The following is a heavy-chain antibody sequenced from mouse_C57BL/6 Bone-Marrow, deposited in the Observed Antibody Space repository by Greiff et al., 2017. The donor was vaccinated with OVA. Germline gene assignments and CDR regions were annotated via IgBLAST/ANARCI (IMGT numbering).Heavy chain of an antibody. J-gene: IGHJ4*01. CDR1: GFNIKDDY. CDR2: IDPENGDT. CDR3: TSSWANDYGSSYGDYYAMDY. D-gene: IGHD1-1*01. Sequence: EVQLQQSGAELVRPGASVKLSCTASGFNIKDDYMHWVKQRPEQGLEWIGWIDPENGDTEYASKFQGKAPITADTSSNTAYLQLSSLTSEDTAVYYCTSSWANDYGSSYGDYYAMDYWGQGTSVTVSS. V-gene: IGHV14-4*01.